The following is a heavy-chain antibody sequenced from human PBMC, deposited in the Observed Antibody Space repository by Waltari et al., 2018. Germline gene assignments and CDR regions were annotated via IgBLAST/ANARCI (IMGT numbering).Heavy chain of an antibody. D-gene: IGHD3-3*01. Sequence: QVQLVQSGAEVKKPGSSVKVSCKASGGPFSSYAISWVRQAPGQGLEWMGGIIPIFGTANYAQKFQGRVTITADESTSTAYMELSSLRSEDTAVYYCARAGYVSIFGVTPAGAFDIWGQGTMVTVSS. CDR3: ARAGYVSIFGVTPAGAFDI. CDR1: GGPFSSYA. CDR2: IIPIFGTA. V-gene: IGHV1-69*01. J-gene: IGHJ3*02.